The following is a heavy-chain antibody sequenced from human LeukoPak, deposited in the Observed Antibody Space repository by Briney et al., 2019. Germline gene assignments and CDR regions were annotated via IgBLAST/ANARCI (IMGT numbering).Heavy chain of an antibody. V-gene: IGHV4-34*01. CDR1: GGSFSGYY. D-gene: IGHD1-26*01. CDR2: INHSGST. Sequence: SETLSLTCAVYGGSFSGYYWSWIRQPPGKGLEWIGEINHSGSTNYNPSLKSRVTVSVDTSKNQFSLKLSSVTAADTAVYYCARGGGSYPFDYWGQGTLVTVSS. CDR3: ARGGGSYPFDY. J-gene: IGHJ4*02.